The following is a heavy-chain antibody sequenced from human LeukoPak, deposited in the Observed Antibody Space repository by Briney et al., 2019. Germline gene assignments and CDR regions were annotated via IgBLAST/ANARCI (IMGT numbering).Heavy chain of an antibody. J-gene: IGHJ4*02. CDR2: IYYSGST. CDR3: ARVIKGYCGGVTCFSDY. CDR1: GGFISSYY. D-gene: IGHD2-15*01. V-gene: IGHV4-59*01. Sequence: PSETLSLTCTVSGGFISSYYWSWIRQTPGKGLEWIGYIYYSGSTNHNPSLKSRVTMSVDTSKNQFSLKLSSVTAADTAVYYCARVIKGYCGGVTCFSDYWGQGTLVTVSS.